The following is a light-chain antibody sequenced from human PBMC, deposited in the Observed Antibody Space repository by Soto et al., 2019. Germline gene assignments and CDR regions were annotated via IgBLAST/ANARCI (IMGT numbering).Light chain of an antibody. CDR1: HSISNH. CDR3: QQSYSTPLT. J-gene: IGKJ4*01. CDR2: AAS. V-gene: IGKV1-39*01. Sequence: DIQMTQSPSSLSASVEDRVIITCRASHSISNHLNWYQQKPGKAPKLLIFAASSLQSGVPSRFSGSRSGPDFTLTISSLQPEDFATYYCQQSYSTPLTFGGGTKVDI.